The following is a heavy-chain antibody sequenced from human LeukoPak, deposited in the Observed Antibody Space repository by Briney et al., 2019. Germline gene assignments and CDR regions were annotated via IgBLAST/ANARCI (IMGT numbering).Heavy chain of an antibody. CDR1: GGSTSSYY. V-gene: IGHV4-4*07. J-gene: IGHJ3*02. CDR3: AGIRTDIVVVPAAILAFDI. CDR2: IYTSGST. D-gene: IGHD2-2*01. Sequence: SETLSLTCTVSGGSTSSYYWSWIRQPAGKGLEWIGRIYTSGSTNYNPSLKSRVTMSVDTSKNQFSLKLSSVTAADTAVYYCAGIRTDIVVVPAAILAFDIWGQGTMVTVSS.